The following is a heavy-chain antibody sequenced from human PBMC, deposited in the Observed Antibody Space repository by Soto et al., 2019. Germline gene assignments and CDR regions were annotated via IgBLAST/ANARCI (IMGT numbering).Heavy chain of an antibody. CDR1: GYTLTSYY. J-gene: IGHJ4*02. CDR3: ARMSIIGESLDN. V-gene: IGHV1-2*04. Sequence: ASVKVSCKASGYTLTSYYMHWVRQAPGHGLEWMGWINPNGGGTNSAQKFQGWVTMTRDTSISTAYIEVRRLKYGATAVYYGARMSIIGESLDNWGQGTRVTDS. CDR2: INPNGGGT.